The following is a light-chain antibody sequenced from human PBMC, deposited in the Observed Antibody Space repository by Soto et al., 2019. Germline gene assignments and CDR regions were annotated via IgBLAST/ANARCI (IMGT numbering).Light chain of an antibody. V-gene: IGKV3-15*01. CDR3: QQYDNWPPWT. CDR1: QSVSSN. Sequence: EIVMTQSPATLSVSPGERATLSCRASQSVSSNLAWYQQKPGQAPRLLIYDASTRATGIPARFSGSGSGTEFTLTISSLQSEDSAVYYCQQYDNWPPWTFGQGTKVEIK. J-gene: IGKJ1*01. CDR2: DAS.